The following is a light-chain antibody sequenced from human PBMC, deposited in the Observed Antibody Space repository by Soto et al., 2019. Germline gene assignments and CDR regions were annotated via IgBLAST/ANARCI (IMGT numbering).Light chain of an antibody. CDR1: HDIGGR. Sequence: DIQITQSPSSVSASVGDIITITCRASHDIGGRVAWFQQTPGKAPQYLIQAASILQSGVPSRFSGSGSGTEFILTINNLQPEDFASYFCLQVYSFPRTFGLGTKVDIK. CDR2: AAS. CDR3: LQVYSFPRT. J-gene: IGKJ1*01. V-gene: IGKV1-12*01.